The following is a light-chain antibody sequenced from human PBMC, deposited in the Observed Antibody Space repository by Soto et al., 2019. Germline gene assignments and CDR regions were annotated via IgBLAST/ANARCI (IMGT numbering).Light chain of an antibody. CDR2: DND. CDR1: SGSFASSY. Sequence: NFMLTQPHSVSESPGQTVIISCTRSSGSFASSYAQWFQQRPGSSPTTVIYDNDQRPSGIPDRFSGSIDTSSTSASLTISGLQSEDEADYFCQSYSNNKWVFGGGTKLTVL. J-gene: IGLJ3*02. V-gene: IGLV6-57*01. CDR3: QSYSNNKWV.